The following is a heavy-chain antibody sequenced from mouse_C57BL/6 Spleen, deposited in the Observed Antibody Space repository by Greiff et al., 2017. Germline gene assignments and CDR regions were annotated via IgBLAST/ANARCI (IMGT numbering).Heavy chain of an antibody. CDR3: ARRGYYGSSYGYAMDY. CDR2: IDPSDSYT. J-gene: IGHJ4*01. CDR1: GYTFTSYW. D-gene: IGHD1-1*01. V-gene: IGHV1-59*01. Sequence: QVQLQQPGAELVRPGTSVKLSCKASGYTFTSYWMHWVKQRPGQGLEWIRVIDPSDSYTNYTQKFKGQATLTVDTSSSTAYMQLSSLTSEDSAVYYCARRGYYGSSYGYAMDYWGQGTSVTVSS.